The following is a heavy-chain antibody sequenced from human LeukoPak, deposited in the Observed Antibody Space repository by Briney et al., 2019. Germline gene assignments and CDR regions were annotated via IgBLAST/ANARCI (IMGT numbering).Heavy chain of an antibody. V-gene: IGHV3-15*01. CDR1: GFTFSEAW. D-gene: IGHD6-6*01. J-gene: IGHJ4*02. CDR2: IKSKTDSGTM. Sequence: GGSLRLSCAASGFTFSEAWMSWVRQAPGKGLEWVGRIKSKTDSGTMDYAAPVKGRFTISRDDSKNTLYLQMNSLKTEDTAVYYCARSRREARTSPYFDYWGQGTLVTVSS. CDR3: ARSRREARTSPYFDY.